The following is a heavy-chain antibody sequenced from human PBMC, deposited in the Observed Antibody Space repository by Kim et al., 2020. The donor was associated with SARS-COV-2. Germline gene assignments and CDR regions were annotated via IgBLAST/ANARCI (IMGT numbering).Heavy chain of an antibody. Sequence: GGSLRLSCVASGFSFNNYGGALIRQAAGKGMEWVLGICVCGNTSHADAVNGRFSMSRDPSNTKLLLQMNSLGADDSAVYYCARYRVGSTPDDHWGRGTLVSVSS. CDR3: ARYRVGSTPDDH. V-gene: IGHV3-23*01. D-gene: IGHD1-26*01. CDR1: GFSFNNYG. CDR2: ICVCGNT. J-gene: IGHJ4*02.